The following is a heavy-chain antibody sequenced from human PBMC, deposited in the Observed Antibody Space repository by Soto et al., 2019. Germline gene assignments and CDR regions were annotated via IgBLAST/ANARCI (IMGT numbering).Heavy chain of an antibody. Sequence: GGSLRLSCAASGFTFSSYAMSWVRQAPGKGLEWVSPISGSGVSTYYADSVKGRFTISRDNSKNTLYLQMNSLRAEDTAVYYCAKARGTSTPAPGSYWGQGTLVTVSS. V-gene: IGHV3-23*01. CDR1: GFTFSSYA. D-gene: IGHD3-3*02. CDR3: AKARGTSTPAPGSY. CDR2: ISGSGVST. J-gene: IGHJ4*02.